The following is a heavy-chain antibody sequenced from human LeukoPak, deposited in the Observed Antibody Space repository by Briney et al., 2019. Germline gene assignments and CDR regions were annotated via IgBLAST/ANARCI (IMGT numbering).Heavy chain of an antibody. CDR2: INPSGGST. V-gene: IGHV1-46*01. CDR3: ASPYYDILTGYYSGLGY. J-gene: IGHJ4*02. CDR1: GYTITSYY. D-gene: IGHD3-9*01. Sequence: ASVKVSCKASGYTITSYYMHWVRQAPGQGLEWMGIINPSGGSTSYAQKFQGRVTMTRDTSTSTVYMELSSLRSEDTAVYYCASPYYDILTGYYSGLGYWGQGTLVTVSS.